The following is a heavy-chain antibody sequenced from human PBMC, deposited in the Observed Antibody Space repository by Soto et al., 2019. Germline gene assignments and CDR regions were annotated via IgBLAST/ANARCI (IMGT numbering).Heavy chain of an antibody. CDR1: GYTFTGYY. J-gene: IGHJ6*03. V-gene: IGHV1-2*04. CDR2: INPNSGGT. D-gene: IGHD3-3*01. CDR3: ARGVVDYDFWSGRYYYYYMDV. Sequence: ASVKVSCKASGYTFTGYYMHWVRQAPGQGLEWMGWINPNSGGTNYAQKFQGWVTMTRDTSISTAYMELSRLRSDDTAVYYCARGVVDYDFWSGRYYYYYMDVWGKGTTVTVSS.